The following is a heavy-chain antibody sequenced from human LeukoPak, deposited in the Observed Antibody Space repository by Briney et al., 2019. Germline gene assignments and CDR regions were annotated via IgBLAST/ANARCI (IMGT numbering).Heavy chain of an antibody. CDR2: ISYDGSTK. V-gene: IGHV3-30*09. CDR1: GFTFSDFY. D-gene: IGHD3-16*01. CDR3: ARGGPSRTSYDEDFDY. J-gene: IGHJ4*02. Sequence: PGGSLRLSCAASGFTFSDFYMSWVRQAPGKGLEWVAVISYDGSTKYYADSVNGRFAISRDNSENTLFLHMNSLRPEDTAVYYCARGGPSRTSYDEDFDYWGQGTLVTVSS.